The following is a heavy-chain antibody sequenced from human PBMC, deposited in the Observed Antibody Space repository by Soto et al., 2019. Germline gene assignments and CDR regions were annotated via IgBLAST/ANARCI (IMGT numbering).Heavy chain of an antibody. J-gene: IGHJ6*02. CDR3: ARGGDDILTGYHDYYYYGMDV. CDR2: INHSGST. CDR1: GGSFSGYY. D-gene: IGHD3-9*01. V-gene: IGHV4-34*01. Sequence: SETRSLTCAVYGGSFSGYYWSWIRQPPGKGLEWIGEINHSGSTNYNPSLKSRVTISVDTSKNQFSLKLSSVTAADTAVYYCARGGDDILTGYHDYYYYGMDVWGQGTTVTVSS.